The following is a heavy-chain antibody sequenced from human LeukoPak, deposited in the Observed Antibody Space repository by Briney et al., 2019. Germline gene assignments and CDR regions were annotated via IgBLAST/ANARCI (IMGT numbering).Heavy chain of an antibody. J-gene: IGHJ4*02. CDR1: GFTFISYT. D-gene: IGHD6-19*01. V-gene: IGHV3-21*01. Sequence: GGSLRLSCAASGFTFISYTMHWVRQPPGKGLEWVSSISSSGTYIYYADSVKGRLTISRDNAKNSLHLQMSSLRGEDTAVYYCAKSIAVSGASDYWGQGTLVTVSS. CDR2: ISSSGTYI. CDR3: AKSIAVSGASDY.